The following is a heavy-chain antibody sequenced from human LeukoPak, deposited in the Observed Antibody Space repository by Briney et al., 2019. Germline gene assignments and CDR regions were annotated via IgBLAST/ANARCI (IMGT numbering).Heavy chain of an antibody. V-gene: IGHV3-48*03. J-gene: IGHJ4*02. CDR1: GFTFSSYE. D-gene: IGHD6-19*01. Sequence: PGGSLRLSCAPSGFTFSSYEMSWVRQAPGKGLEWVSHISSSGVGRYYADSVKGRFTISRDNAKNSLYLQMNSLRADDTGIYYCARGAVAGLYYFDYWGQGTLVTVSS. CDR2: ISSSGVGR. CDR3: ARGAVAGLYYFDY.